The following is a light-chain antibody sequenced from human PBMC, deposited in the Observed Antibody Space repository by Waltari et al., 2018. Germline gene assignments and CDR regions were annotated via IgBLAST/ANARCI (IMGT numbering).Light chain of an antibody. CDR2: GNN. Sequence: QSVLTQPPSVSGAPGQRVTISCTGSSSNIGTGYDVHWYQQLPGTAPKLLISGNNNRPSGVPDPFAGSKSGTSASLSITGLQAEDEADYYCQSYDKSLSGVVFGGGTKLTVV. CDR3: QSYDKSLSGVV. V-gene: IGLV1-40*01. J-gene: IGLJ2*01. CDR1: SSNIGTGYD.